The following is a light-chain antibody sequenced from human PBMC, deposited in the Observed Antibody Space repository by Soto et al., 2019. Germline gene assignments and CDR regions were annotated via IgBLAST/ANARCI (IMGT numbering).Light chain of an antibody. CDR1: SSDVGGYNY. Sequence: QSALTQPASVSGSPGQSITISCTGTSSDVGGYNYVSWYQQHPGKAPKLMIYEVSNRPSGVSNRFSGSKSGNTASLTISGLQADFEADYYCSSYTLICTPVFCTGPKGT. CDR3: SSYTLICTPV. CDR2: EVS. J-gene: IGLJ1*01. V-gene: IGLV2-14*01.